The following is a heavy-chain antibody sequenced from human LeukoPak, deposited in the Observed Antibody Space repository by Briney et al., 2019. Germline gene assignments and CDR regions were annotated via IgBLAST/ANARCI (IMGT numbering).Heavy chain of an antibody. CDR1: RYTFTGYY. CDR3: ARDAYAGFSSSWHEDH. Sequence: ASVKVSCKASRYTFTGYYMHWVRQAPGQGLEWMGWIIPNSGGTNYAQKFQGRVTMTRDTSISTAYMELSRLRSDDTAVYYCARDAYAGFSSSWHEDHWGQGTLVTVSS. V-gene: IGHV1-2*02. J-gene: IGHJ4*02. CDR2: IIPNSGGT. D-gene: IGHD2-2*01.